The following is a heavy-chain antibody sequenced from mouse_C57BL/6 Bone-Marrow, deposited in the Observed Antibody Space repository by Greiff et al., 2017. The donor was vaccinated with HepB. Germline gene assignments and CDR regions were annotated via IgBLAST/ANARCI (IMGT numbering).Heavy chain of an antibody. J-gene: IGHJ1*03. CDR2: INSDGGST. V-gene: IGHV5-2*01. D-gene: IGHD2-3*01. CDR1: EYEFPSHD. Sequence: EVQLVESGGGLVQPGESLKLSCESNEYEFPSHDMSWVRKTPEKRLELVAAINSDGGSTYYPDTMERRFIISRDNTKKTLYLQMSSLRSEDTALYYGARRRGMVTCSYRYCDVWGTGTTVTVSS. CDR3: ARRRGMVTCSYRYCDV.